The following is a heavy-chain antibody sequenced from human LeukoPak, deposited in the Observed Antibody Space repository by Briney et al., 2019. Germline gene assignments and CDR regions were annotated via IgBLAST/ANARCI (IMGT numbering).Heavy chain of an antibody. J-gene: IGHJ3*02. CDR1: GGSFSGYY. V-gene: IGHV4-34*01. CDR3: ARDTYDAFDI. Sequence: ASETLSLTCAVYGGSFSGYYWSWIRQPPGKGLEWIGEINHSGSTNYNPSLKSRVTISVDTSKNQFSLKLSSVTAVDTAVYYCARDTYDAFDIWGQGTMVTVSS. CDR2: INHSGST. D-gene: IGHD2-2*02.